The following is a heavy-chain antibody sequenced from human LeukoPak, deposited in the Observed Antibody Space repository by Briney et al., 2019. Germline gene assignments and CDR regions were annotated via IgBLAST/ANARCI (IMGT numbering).Heavy chain of an antibody. CDR3: AKRITVVARDAFDI. D-gene: IGHD6-19*01. V-gene: IGHV3-23*01. CDR2: ISGSGYST. J-gene: IGHJ3*02. CDR1: GFTFSSYA. Sequence: GGSLRLSCAASGFTFSSYAMNWVRQAPGKGLEWVSAISGSGYSTYYTDSVKGRFTISRDNSKNTLFVEMNSLRAEDTAVYYCAKRITVVARDAFDIWGQGTMVTVSS.